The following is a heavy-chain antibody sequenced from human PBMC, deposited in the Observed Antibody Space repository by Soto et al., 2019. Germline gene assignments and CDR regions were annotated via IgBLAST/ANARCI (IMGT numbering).Heavy chain of an antibody. Sequence: GASVKVSCKASGGTFSSYAISWVRQAPGQGLEWMGGIIPIFGTANYAQKFQGRVTITADESTSTAYMELSSLRSEDTAVYYCARTYYYDSSGYLGAFDIWGQGTMVTVSS. D-gene: IGHD3-22*01. CDR1: GGTFSSYA. J-gene: IGHJ3*02. V-gene: IGHV1-69*13. CDR2: IIPIFGTA. CDR3: ARTYYYDSSGYLGAFDI.